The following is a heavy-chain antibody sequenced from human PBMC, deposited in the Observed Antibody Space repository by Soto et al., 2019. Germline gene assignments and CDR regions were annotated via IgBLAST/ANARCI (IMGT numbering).Heavy chain of an antibody. D-gene: IGHD2-21*01. V-gene: IGHV1-69*01. CDR1: GVPFSSYA. CDR2: IIPIFSTA. J-gene: IGHJ6*02. CDR3: ARLCGGDCYYYGMDV. Sequence: QVQLLQSGAEVKKPGSSVTVSCKASGVPFSSYAISWVRQAPGQGLDWMGGIIPIFSTANYAQKLQGRVTITAASSRRTAYMERSILSSEDTAVYYCARLCGGDCYYYGMDVWGQGTTVTVSS.